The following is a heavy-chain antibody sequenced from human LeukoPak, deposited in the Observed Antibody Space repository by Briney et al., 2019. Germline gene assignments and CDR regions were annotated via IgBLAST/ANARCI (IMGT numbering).Heavy chain of an antibody. D-gene: IGHD1-26*01. CDR1: GGSFSGYY. CDR3: ARVGYSGSSHYFDY. Sequence: SETLSLTCAVYGGSFSGYYWSWIRQPPGKGLEWIGEINHSGSTNYNPSLKSRVTISVDTSKNQFSLKLSSVTAADTAVYYCARVGYSGSSHYFDYWGQGTLVTVSS. CDR2: INHSGST. V-gene: IGHV4-34*01. J-gene: IGHJ4*02.